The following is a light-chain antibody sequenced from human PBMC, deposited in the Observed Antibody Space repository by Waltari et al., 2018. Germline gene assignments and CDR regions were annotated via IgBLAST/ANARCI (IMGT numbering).Light chain of an antibody. CDR1: PSVSSK. CDR3: QHHNNWPPRWT. CDR2: GSS. J-gene: IGKJ1*01. V-gene: IGKV3-15*01. Sequence: EIVMTQSPATLSVSPGERATLSCRASPSVSSKLAWYQQKPGQAPRLLIYGSSTRATGVPARFSCSGSGPEYILTISSLQSEDFAVYYCQHHNNWPPRWTFGQGTKVEIK.